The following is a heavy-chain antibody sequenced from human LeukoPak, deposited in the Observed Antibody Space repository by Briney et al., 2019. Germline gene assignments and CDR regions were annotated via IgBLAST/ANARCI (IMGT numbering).Heavy chain of an antibody. CDR2: IYYSGST. CDR1: GGSISSYY. V-gene: IGHV4-59*08. D-gene: IGHD3-22*01. CDR3: ARGDYYDSSGWRPHDAFDI. J-gene: IGHJ3*02. Sequence: SETLSLTCTVSGGSISSYYWSWVRQPPGKGLEWIGYIYYSGSTNYNPSLKSRVTISVDKSKQQFSLKLSSVTAADTAVYYCARGDYYDSSGWRPHDAFDIWGQGTMVTVSS.